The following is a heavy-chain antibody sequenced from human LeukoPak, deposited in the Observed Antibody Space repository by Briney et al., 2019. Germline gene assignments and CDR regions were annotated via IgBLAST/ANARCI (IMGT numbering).Heavy chain of an antibody. CDR2: ISSSSSYI. V-gene: IGHV3-21*01. J-gene: IGHJ4*02. D-gene: IGHD6-13*01. CDR3: ARGRIAAAGRYFDY. Sequence: KPGGSLRLSCAASGFTFSSYSMNWVRQAPGKGLEWVSSISSSSSYIYYADSVKGRFTISRDNAKNSLYLQMNSLSAEDTAVYYCARGRIAAAGRYFDYWGQGTLVTVSS. CDR1: GFTFSSYS.